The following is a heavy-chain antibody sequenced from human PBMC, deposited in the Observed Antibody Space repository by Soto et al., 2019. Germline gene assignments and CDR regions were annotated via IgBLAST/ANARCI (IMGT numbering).Heavy chain of an antibody. CDR2: ITSNSNNI. Sequence: PVGSLRLSCAASGFTFSSYSMNWVRQAPGKGLEWVSLITSNSNNIFYADSVKGRFTISRDNAKSSLYLQMNSLRAEDTALYYCARAGGGGCSSNDTSDIWGQGTMVTVAS. CDR3: ARAGGGGCSSNDTSDI. CDR1: GFTFSSYS. D-gene: IGHD2-21*02. J-gene: IGHJ3*02. V-gene: IGHV3-21*01.